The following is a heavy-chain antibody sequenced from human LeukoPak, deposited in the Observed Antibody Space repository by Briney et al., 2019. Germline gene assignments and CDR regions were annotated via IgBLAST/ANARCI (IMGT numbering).Heavy chain of an antibody. CDR2: INPSGGST. CDR1: GYTFTSYY. Sequence: ASVKVSCKASGYTFTSYYMHWVRQAPGQGLEWMGIINPSGGSTSYAQKFQGRVTMTRDTSTSIVYMELSSLRSEDTAVYYCARDFHCSSTSCYNFDYWGQGTLVTVSS. D-gene: IGHD2-2*02. J-gene: IGHJ4*02. CDR3: ARDFHCSSTSCYNFDY. V-gene: IGHV1-46*01.